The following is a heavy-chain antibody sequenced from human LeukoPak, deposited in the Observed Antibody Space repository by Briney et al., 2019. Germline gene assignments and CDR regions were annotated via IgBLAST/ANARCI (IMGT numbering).Heavy chain of an antibody. D-gene: IGHD6-19*01. J-gene: IGHJ4*02. CDR2: ISSSSSYI. Sequence: KPGGSLRLSCAASGFTFSSYSMNWVRQAPGKGLEWVSFISSSSSYIYYADSVKGRFTISRDNAKNSLYLQMNSLRAEDTAVYYCARGPGYSSGWYPRWGQGTLVTVSS. CDR3: ARGPGYSSGWYPR. CDR1: GFTFSSYS. V-gene: IGHV3-21*01.